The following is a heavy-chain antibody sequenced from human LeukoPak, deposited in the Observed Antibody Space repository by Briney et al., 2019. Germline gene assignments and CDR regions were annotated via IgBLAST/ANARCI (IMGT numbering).Heavy chain of an antibody. V-gene: IGHV1-18*01. CDR2: ISAYNGST. CDR3: ARGPPIVVVTAMGGFDY. D-gene: IGHD2-21*02. J-gene: IGHJ4*02. Sequence: ASVKVSCKASGYTFTSYGISWVRQAPGQGLEWMGWISAYNGSTNYAQKLQGRVTMTTDTSTSTAYMELRSLRSDDTAVYYCARGPPIVVVTAMGGFDYWGQGTLVTVSS. CDR1: GYTFTSYG.